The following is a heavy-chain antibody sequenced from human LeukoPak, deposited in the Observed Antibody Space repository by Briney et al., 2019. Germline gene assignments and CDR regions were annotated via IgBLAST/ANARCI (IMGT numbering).Heavy chain of an antibody. CDR2: MNPNSGNT. Sequence: ASVKGSCKASGYTLTSYDINWVRQATGQGLEWMGWMNPNSGNTGYLQKYLGRVTMTRNTSISTAYMELSSLGSEETAVYYFARGGRRSTGTTFYYWGQGTLVTVSS. CDR3: ARGGRRSTGTTFYY. D-gene: IGHD2/OR15-2a*01. V-gene: IGHV1-8*01. J-gene: IGHJ4*02. CDR1: GYTLTSYD.